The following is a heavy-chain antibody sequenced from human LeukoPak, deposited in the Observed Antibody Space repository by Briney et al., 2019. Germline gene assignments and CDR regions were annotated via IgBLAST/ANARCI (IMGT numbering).Heavy chain of an antibody. CDR2: IYYSGTT. CDR3: ARDYYDSRGEAFDI. V-gene: IGHV4-59*11. CDR1: GGSIGSHY. D-gene: IGHD3-22*01. J-gene: IGHJ3*02. Sequence: PSETLSLTCTVSGGSIGSHYWSWIRQPPGEGLEWIDYIYYSGTTSYNPSLKSRVTISVDTSKNQFSLKVSSVTAADTAVYYCARDYYDSRGEAFDIWGLGTMVTVSS.